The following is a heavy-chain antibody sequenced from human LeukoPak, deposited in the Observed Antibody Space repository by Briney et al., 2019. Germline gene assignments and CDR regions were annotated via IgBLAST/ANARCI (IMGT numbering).Heavy chain of an antibody. CDR3: ARITGTIGV. V-gene: IGHV3-15*01. CDR2: IKSKTDGGTT. J-gene: IGHJ4*02. Sequence: GGSLRLSCAASGFTFGKAWMNWVRPAPGKGLEWVGRIKSKTDGGTTDYTAPVKGRFTISRDDSKNTVYLQMNSLKTEDTAMYYCARITGTIGVWGQGTLVTVSS. D-gene: IGHD1-7*01. CDR1: GFTFGKAW.